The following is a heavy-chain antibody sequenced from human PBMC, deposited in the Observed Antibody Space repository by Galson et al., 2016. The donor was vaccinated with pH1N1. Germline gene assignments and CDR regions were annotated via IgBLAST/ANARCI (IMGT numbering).Heavy chain of an antibody. J-gene: IGHJ5*01. CDR2: ISWNSGSI. V-gene: IGHV3-9*01. Sequence: SLRLSCAASGFTFDDYAMHWVRQAPGKGLEWVAGISWNSGSIGYADSVKGRFTISRENAEDSLYLQMNSLRAEDTALYYCETDIAFSSNWYDYWGQGTMVTVSS. CDR3: ETDIAFSSNWYDY. CDR1: GFTFDDYA. D-gene: IGHD3-3*02.